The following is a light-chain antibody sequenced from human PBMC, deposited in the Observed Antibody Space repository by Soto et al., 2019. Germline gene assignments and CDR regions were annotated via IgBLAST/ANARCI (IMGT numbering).Light chain of an antibody. J-gene: IGLJ1*01. CDR2: DVS. CDR1: SSEVGSYNY. Sequence: QSVLTQPASVSGSPGQSITISCTGTSSEVGSYNYVSWYQQHPGKAPKLMIYDVSNRPSGVSNRFSGSKSGNTASLTISGLQAEDEADCYCSSYTSSSTLYVFGTGTKVTVL. V-gene: IGLV2-14*01. CDR3: SSYTSSSTLYV.